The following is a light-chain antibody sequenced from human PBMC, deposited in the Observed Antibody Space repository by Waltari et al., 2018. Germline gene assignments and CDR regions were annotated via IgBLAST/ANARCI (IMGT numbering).Light chain of an antibody. CDR2: DVS. CDR3: SSYTSSSTPHVV. J-gene: IGLJ2*01. V-gene: IGLV2-14*03. Sequence: QSALPQPASVSGSPGPSITISCTGTRRDVGCYKYVSWYQQHPGKTPKLMIYDVSNRPSGVSNRFSGSKSGNTASLTISGLQAEDEADYYCSSYTSSSTPHVVFGGGTKLTVL. CDR1: RRDVGCYKY.